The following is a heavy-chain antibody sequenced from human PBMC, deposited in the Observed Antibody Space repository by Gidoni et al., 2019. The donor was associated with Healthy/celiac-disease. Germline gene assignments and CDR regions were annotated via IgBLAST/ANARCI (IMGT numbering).Heavy chain of an antibody. D-gene: IGHD5-12*01. CDR3: AREVVATISGAFDI. Sequence: EVQLVESGGGLVQPGGSLSLSCAASGFTFSSYSMNWVRQAPGKGLEWVSYISSSSSTIYYADSVKGRFTISRDNAKNSLYLQMNSLRDEDTAVYYCAREVVATISGAFDIWGQGTMVTVSS. CDR2: ISSSSSTI. V-gene: IGHV3-48*02. J-gene: IGHJ3*02. CDR1: GFTFSSYS.